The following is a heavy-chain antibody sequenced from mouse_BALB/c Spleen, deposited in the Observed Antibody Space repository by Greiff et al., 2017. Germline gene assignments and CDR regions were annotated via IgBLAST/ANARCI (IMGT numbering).Heavy chain of an antibody. CDR3: ARRYYYDLMDY. CDR1: GYSFTSYW. V-gene: IGHV1S126*01. Sequence: QVQLQQSGPQLVRPGASVKISCKASGYSFTSYWMHWVKQRPGQGLEWIGMIDPSDSETRLNQKFKDKATLTVDKSSSTAYMQLSSPTSEDSAVYYCARRYYYDLMDYWGQGTSVTVSS. J-gene: IGHJ4*01. CDR2: IDPSDSET. D-gene: IGHD2-4*01.